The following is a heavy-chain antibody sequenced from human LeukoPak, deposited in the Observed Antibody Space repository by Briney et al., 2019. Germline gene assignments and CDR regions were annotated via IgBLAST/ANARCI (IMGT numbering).Heavy chain of an antibody. Sequence: ASVKVSCKASGYTFTGYYMHWVRQAPGQGLEWMGWINPNSGGTNYAQKFQGRVTMTRDASISTAYMELSRLRSDDTAVYYCAREYRSYYPAVCYFDYWGQEPWSPSPQ. V-gene: IGHV1-2*02. D-gene: IGHD1-26*01. CDR1: GYTFTGYY. J-gene: IGHJ4*01. CDR2: INPNSGGT. CDR3: AREYRSYYPAVCYFDY.